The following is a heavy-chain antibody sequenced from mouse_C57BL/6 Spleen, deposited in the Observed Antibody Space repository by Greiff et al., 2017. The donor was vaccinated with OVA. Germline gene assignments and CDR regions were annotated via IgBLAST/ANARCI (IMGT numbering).Heavy chain of an antibody. Sequence: QVQLQQSGPELVKPGASVKISCKASGYAFSSSWMNWVKQRPGKGLEWIGRIYPGDGDTNYNGKFKGKATLTADKSSSTAYMQLSSLTSEDSAVYFCARGADGYDYWGQGTTLTVSA. D-gene: IGHD2-3*01. J-gene: IGHJ2*01. V-gene: IGHV1-82*01. CDR2: IYPGDGDT. CDR1: GYAFSSSW. CDR3: ARGADGYDY.